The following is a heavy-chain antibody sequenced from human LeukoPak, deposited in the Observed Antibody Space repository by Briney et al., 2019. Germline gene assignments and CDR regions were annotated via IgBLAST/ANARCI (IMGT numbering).Heavy chain of an antibody. CDR3: ARGRKRNVLRFLEMGRYYYYMDV. J-gene: IGHJ6*03. Sequence: ASETLSLTCTVSGGSISTSNYYWGWIRQPPGKGLEWIGNIFYSGSTYYSPSLKSRVTISVDTSKNQFSLKLSSVTAADTAVYYCARGRKRNVLRFLEMGRYYYYMDVWGKGTTVTVSS. V-gene: IGHV4-39*07. D-gene: IGHD3-3*01. CDR2: IFYSGST. CDR1: GGSISTSNYY.